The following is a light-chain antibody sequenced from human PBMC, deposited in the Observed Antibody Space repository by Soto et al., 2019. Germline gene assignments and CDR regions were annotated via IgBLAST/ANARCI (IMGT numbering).Light chain of an antibody. CDR2: GAS. CDR1: QIVRSRY. CDR3: QQYAGSPIT. Sequence: IGWTQAPGTLSFSRGERAAGSFRATQIVRSRYLAWYQQKPGQAPRVLIYGASSRATGIPDRFSGSGSETDFTLTISRLEPEDFALYYCQQYAGSPITFGQGTPLEI. J-gene: IGKJ5*01. V-gene: IGKV3-20*01.